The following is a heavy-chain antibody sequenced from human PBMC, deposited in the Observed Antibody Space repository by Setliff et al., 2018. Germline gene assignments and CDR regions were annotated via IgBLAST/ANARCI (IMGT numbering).Heavy chain of an antibody. J-gene: IGHJ4*02. Sequence: PSETVSLTCTVSGASISSYYWTWIRQPAGKVPEWIGLIQGTGNTNYNPSLQSRATISIDTSKNQISLKITSVTAADTALYSCAGTPARGTTWLSPFDYWGQGIQVTVSS. V-gene: IGHV4-4*07. CDR2: IQGTGNT. CDR3: AGTPARGTTWLSPFDY. D-gene: IGHD3-9*01. CDR1: GASISSYY.